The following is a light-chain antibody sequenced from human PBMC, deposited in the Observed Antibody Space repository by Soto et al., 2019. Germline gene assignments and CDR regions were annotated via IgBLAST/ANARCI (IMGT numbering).Light chain of an antibody. V-gene: IGLV2-8*01. Sequence: ALTQPPSASGSPGQSVTISCTGSSSDIGSYKYVSWYQQHPGKAPKLIIYEVNERPSGVPDRFSGSKSGNTASLTVSGLQPEDEAEYYCSSFVATNNLRVFGTGTKLTVL. J-gene: IGLJ1*01. CDR2: EVN. CDR1: SSDIGSYKY. CDR3: SSFVATNNLRV.